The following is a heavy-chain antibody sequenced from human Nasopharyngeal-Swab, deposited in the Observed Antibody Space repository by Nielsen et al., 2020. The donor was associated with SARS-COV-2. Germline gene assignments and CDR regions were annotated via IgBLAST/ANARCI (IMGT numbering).Heavy chain of an antibody. J-gene: IGHJ6*02. CDR1: GGTFSSYA. Sequence: ASVKVSCKASGGTFSSYAISWVRQAPGQGLEWMGWINPNSGGTNYAQKFQGWVTMTRDTSISTVYMELSSLRSEDTAVYYCARETYYDFWSGYPPRYYYYYYGMDVWGQGTTVTVSS. CDR3: ARETYYDFWSGYPPRYYYYYYGMDV. V-gene: IGHV1-2*04. CDR2: INPNSGGT. D-gene: IGHD3-3*01.